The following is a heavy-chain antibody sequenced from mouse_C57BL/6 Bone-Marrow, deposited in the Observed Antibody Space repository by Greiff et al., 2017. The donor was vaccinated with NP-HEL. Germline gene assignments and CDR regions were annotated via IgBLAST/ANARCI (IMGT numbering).Heavy chain of an antibody. J-gene: IGHJ4*01. V-gene: IGHV1-69*01. CDR1: GYTFTSYW. CDR2: IDPSDSYT. Sequence: QVHVKQPGAELVMPGASVKLSCKASGYTFTSYWMHWVKQRPGQGLEWIGEIDPSDSYTNYNQKFKGKSTLTVDKSSSTAYMQLSSLTSEDSAVYYCAGVFYCGCRDYYAMDYWGRGTGATVTS. CDR3: AGVFYCGCRDYYAMDY. D-gene: IGHD2-1*01.